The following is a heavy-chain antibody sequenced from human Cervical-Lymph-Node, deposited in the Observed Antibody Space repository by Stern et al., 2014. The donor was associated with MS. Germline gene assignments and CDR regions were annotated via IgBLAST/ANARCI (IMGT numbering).Heavy chain of an antibody. CDR1: GGSTSSYY. D-gene: IGHD5-12*01. Sequence: QVQLQESGPGLVKPSETLSLTCTVSGGSTSSYYWSWIRQPPGKGLEWIGHISSSGGTKYNPSLTSRVPISVDPPKNQFPLNLSSWTAADAAVYYCARGYTPSSGRPDYWGQGTLVTVST. V-gene: IGHV4-59*08. CDR3: ARGYTPSSGRPDY. J-gene: IGHJ4*02. CDR2: ISSSGGT.